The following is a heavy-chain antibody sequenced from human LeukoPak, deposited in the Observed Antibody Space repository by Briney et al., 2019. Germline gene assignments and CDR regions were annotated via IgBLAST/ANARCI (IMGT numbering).Heavy chain of an antibody. Sequence: SETLSLTCTVSGGSITSGGYYWSWIRQPAGKGLECIGRIYTSGSTNYNPSLKSRVTISADTSKNQFSLKLSSVTAADTAVYYCARLHDYGDYYFDYWGQGTLVTVSS. J-gene: IGHJ4*02. V-gene: IGHV4-61*02. CDR2: IYTSGST. D-gene: IGHD4-17*01. CDR1: GGSITSGGYY. CDR3: ARLHDYGDYYFDY.